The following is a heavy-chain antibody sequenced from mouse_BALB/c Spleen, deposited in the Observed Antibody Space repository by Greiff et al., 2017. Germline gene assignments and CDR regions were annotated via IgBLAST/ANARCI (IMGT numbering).Heavy chain of an antibody. Sequence: EVQLVESGPGLVKPSQSLSLTCTVTGYSITSDYAWNWIRQFPGNKLEWMGYISYSGSTSYNPSLKSRISITRDTSKNQFFLQLNSVTTEDTATYYCARPPKSYWYVDVWGAGTTVTVSS. J-gene: IGHJ1*01. CDR3: ARPPKSYWYVDV. CDR2: ISYSGST. V-gene: IGHV3-2*02. CDR1: GYSITSDYA.